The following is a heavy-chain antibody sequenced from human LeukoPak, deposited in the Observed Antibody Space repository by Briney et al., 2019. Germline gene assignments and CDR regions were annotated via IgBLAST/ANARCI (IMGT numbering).Heavy chain of an antibody. D-gene: IGHD6-13*01. CDR3: AKLKDSWLHDY. V-gene: IGHV3-23*01. CDR2: IRGCCGST. Sequence: PGGSLTLSCAASGFTFDNNGMTWVRQAPCQGLDLVSPIRGCCGSTYYADSVKGRFTISRDNSKTTLYLQMNSLRAEDTAVYYCAKLKDSWLHDYWGQGTLVTVSS. J-gene: IGHJ4*02. CDR1: GFTFDNNG.